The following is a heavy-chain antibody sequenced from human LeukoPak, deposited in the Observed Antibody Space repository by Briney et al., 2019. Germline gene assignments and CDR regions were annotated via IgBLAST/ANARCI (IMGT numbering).Heavy chain of an antibody. D-gene: IGHD3-22*01. CDR3: AKDPFHYDSSGYYFDY. Sequence: PGGSLRLSCAASGFTFSSYAMSWVRQAPGKGMEWVSAISGSGGSTYYADSVEGRFTISEDNSKNALYLQMNSLRAEDTAVYYCAKDPFHYDSSGYYFDYWGQGTLVTVSS. J-gene: IGHJ4*02. CDR2: ISGSGGST. CDR1: GFTFSSYA. V-gene: IGHV3-23*01.